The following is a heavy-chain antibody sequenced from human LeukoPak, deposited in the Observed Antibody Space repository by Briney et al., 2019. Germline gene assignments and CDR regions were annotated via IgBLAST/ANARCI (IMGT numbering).Heavy chain of an antibody. D-gene: IGHD3-9*01. CDR1: GGSISSSNW. Sequence: SETLSLTCAVSGGSISSSNWWSWVRQPPGKGLEWIGEIYHSGSTNYNPSLKSRVTISVDTSKNQFSLKLSSVTAADTAVYYCARGSVGLSPRYFDWLSHWYFDLWGRGTLVTVSS. V-gene: IGHV4-4*02. J-gene: IGHJ2*01. CDR2: IYHSGST. CDR3: ARGSVGLSPRYFDWLSHWYFDL.